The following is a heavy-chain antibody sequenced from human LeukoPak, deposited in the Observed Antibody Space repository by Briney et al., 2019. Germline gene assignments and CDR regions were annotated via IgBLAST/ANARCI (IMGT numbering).Heavy chain of an antibody. V-gene: IGHV3-23*01. D-gene: IGHD6-13*01. CDR3: ARRWGSRWHDFDY. Sequence: GGSLRLSCAVSGFTFSSYAISWVRQAPGKGLEWVSGTSGSGGTTYYADSVKGRFTISREESKNTVYLQMISLRGEDTAVYFCARRWGSRWHDFDYWGQGTLVTVSS. CDR2: TSGSGGTT. CDR1: GFTFSSYA. J-gene: IGHJ4*02.